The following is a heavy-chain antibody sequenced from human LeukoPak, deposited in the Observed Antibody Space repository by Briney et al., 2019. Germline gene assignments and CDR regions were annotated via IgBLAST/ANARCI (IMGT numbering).Heavy chain of an antibody. Sequence: GGSLRLPCAASGFTLSSYWMHWVRQAPGKGLVWVSRIKSDGRTNYADSVKGRFTISRDNAKNTVSLQMNSLRAEDTGVYYCARAPSEIGGYYPEYFRHWGQGTLVIVSS. CDR1: GFTLSSYW. D-gene: IGHD3-22*01. CDR2: IKSDGRT. V-gene: IGHV3-74*01. CDR3: ARAPSEIGGYYPEYFRH. J-gene: IGHJ1*01.